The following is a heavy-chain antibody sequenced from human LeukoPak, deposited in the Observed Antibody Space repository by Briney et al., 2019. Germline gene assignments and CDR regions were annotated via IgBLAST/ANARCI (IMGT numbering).Heavy chain of an antibody. CDR2: ISAYNGNT. V-gene: IGHV1-18*01. Sequence: ASVKLSCKASGYTFTSYGISWVRQAPGQRLEWMGWISAYNGNTNYAQKLQGRVTMTTDTSTSTAYMELRSLRSDDTAVYYCARNDRTSGSLRFDPWGQGTLVTVSS. J-gene: IGHJ5*02. CDR1: GYTFTSYG. CDR3: ARNDRTSGSLRFDP. D-gene: IGHD5-12*01.